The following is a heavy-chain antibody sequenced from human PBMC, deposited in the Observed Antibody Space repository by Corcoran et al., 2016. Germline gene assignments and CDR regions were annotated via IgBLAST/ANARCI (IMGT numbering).Heavy chain of an antibody. Sequence: QVQLVQSGAEVKKPGASVKVSCKASGYTFTSYYMHWVRQAPGQGLEWMGIINPSGGSTSYAQKFQGRATMTRDTSTSTVYMELSSLRSEDTAVYDCARDGLDVVVPSGDYYGMDVWGQGTTVTVSS. CDR1: GYTFTSYY. CDR2: INPSGGST. CDR3: ARDGLDVVVPSGDYYGMDV. V-gene: IGHV1-46*01. D-gene: IGHD2-2*01. J-gene: IGHJ6*02.